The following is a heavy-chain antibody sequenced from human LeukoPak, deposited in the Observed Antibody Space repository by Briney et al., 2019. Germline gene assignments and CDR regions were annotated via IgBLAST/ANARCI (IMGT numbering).Heavy chain of an antibody. CDR2: INPNSGGT. CDR3: ARSARPREFFDY. V-gene: IGHV1-2*02. J-gene: IGHJ4*02. CDR1: GYTFTGYY. Sequence: ASVKVSCMASGYTFTGYYMHWVRQAPGQGLEWMGWINPNSGGTNYAQKFQGRVTMTRDTSISTAYMELSRLRSDDTAVYYCARSARPREFFDYWGQGTLVTVSS. D-gene: IGHD6-6*01.